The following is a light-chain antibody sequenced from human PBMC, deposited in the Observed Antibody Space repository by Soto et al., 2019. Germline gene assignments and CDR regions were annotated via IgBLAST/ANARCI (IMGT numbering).Light chain of an antibody. V-gene: IGLV2-14*03. CDR2: DVT. CDR3: ASYRQTNTSV. CDR1: RSDIGFYNY. Sequence: QSVLTQPASLSGSPGQSITISCTGTRSDIGFYNYVSWYQQYPGTAPRLIIYDVTYRPTGVSDRFSGSKSGITAALTISGLQPDDEADYYCASYRQTNTSVFGTGTKVTVL. J-gene: IGLJ1*01.